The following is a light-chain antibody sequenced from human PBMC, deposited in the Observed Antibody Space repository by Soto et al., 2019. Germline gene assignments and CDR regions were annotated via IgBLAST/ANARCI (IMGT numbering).Light chain of an antibody. CDR3: QSYDTSLSAVV. V-gene: IGLV1-40*01. CDR2: ANT. CDR1: DSNIGAGYD. J-gene: IGLJ2*01. Sequence: QSVLTQPPSVSGAPGQRVTISCTGSDSNIGAGYDVHWYQQLPGTAPKLLIYANTNRPSGVPDRFSGSKSGTSASLAIPGLPAEDETDYYCQSYDTSLSAVVFGGGTKLTVL.